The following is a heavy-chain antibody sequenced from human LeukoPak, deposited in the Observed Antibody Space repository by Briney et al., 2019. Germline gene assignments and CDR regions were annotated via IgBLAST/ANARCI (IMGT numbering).Heavy chain of an antibody. CDR3: AKWVVVAARGYYFDY. CDR2: IRYDGSRK. Sequence: GGSLRLSCAASGFIFSSYGMHWVRQAPDKGLEWVAFIRYDGSRKYYADSVKGRFTIFRDNSKNSLYLQMNSLRAEDTAVYYCAKWVVVAARGYYFDYWGQGTLVTVSS. CDR1: GFIFSSYG. D-gene: IGHD2-15*01. V-gene: IGHV3-30*02. J-gene: IGHJ4*02.